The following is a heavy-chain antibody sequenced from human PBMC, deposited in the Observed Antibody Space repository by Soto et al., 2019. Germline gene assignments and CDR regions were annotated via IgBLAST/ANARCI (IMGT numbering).Heavy chain of an antibody. J-gene: IGHJ4*02. CDR2: IYSGGYT. CDR1: GFTVSNNY. CDR3: ATAAGGGGY. D-gene: IGHD2-15*01. Sequence: EVQLVESGGGLIQPGGSLRLSCAVSGFTVSNNYMSWVRQAPGKGLEGVSVIYSGGYTAYGDSVKGRFTISRDNSKNSYSLQINSLRPDDPAVFSGATAAGGGGYWGQGTLVTVSS. V-gene: IGHV3-53*01.